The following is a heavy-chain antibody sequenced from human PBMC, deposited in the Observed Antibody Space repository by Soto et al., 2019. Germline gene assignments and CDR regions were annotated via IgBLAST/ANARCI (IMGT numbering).Heavy chain of an antibody. J-gene: IGHJ5*02. CDR2: ISAYNGNT. V-gene: IGHV1-18*01. CDR1: GYTFTSYG. D-gene: IGHD6-6*01. CDR3: ARGGKNAAARPTYNWFDP. Sequence: ASVKVSCKASGYTFTSYGISWVRQAPGQGLEWMGWISAYNGNTNYAQKLQGRVTMTTDTSTSTAYMELRSLRSDDTAGYYCARGGKNAAARPTYNWFDPWGQGTLVTVSS.